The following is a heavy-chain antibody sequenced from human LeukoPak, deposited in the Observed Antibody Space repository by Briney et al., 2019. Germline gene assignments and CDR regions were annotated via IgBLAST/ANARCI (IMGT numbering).Heavy chain of an antibody. CDR3: VRDHLHYFDY. J-gene: IGHJ4*02. CDR2: VNIDSGGA. Sequence: ASVKVSCKASGGTFSSYAISWVRQAPGQGPEWMGWVNIDSGGANYAQKFQGRVTMTRDTSISTAYMEMSSLRSDDTAVYYCVRDHLHYFDYWGQGTLVTVSS. CDR1: GGTFSSYA. V-gene: IGHV1-2*02.